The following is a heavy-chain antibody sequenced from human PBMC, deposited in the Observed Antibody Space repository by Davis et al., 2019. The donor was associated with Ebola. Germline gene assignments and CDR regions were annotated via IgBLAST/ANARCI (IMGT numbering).Heavy chain of an antibody. Sequence: PSETLSLTCTVSGDSISNHHWTWIRQPAGKGLEWIGYIYYSGSTYYNPSLKSRVTISVDTSKNQFSLKLSSVTAADTAVYYCASSQTYYDFWFIYWGQGTLVTVSS. CDR1: GDSISNHH. D-gene: IGHD3-3*01. CDR2: IYYSGST. V-gene: IGHV4-59*08. J-gene: IGHJ4*02. CDR3: ASSQTYYDFWFIY.